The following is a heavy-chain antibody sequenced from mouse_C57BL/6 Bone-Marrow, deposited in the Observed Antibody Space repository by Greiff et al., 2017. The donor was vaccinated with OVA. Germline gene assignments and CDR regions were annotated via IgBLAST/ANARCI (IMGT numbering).Heavy chain of an antibody. CDR3: AICPSAYDLEY. Sequence: DVQLQESGPELVKPGASVKISCKASGYSFTGYYMNWVKQSPDKSLEWIGEINPSTGGTTYNQKFKAKATLTVDKSSSTAYMPLKSLTSEDASVYYCAICPSAYDLEYWGQGTTVTVSS. CDR2: INPSTGGT. CDR1: GYSFTGYY. V-gene: IGHV1-42*01. J-gene: IGHJ4*01.